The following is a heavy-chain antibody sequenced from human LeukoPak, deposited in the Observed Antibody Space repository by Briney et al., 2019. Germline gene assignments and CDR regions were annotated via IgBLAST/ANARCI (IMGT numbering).Heavy chain of an antibody. CDR3: AKIRGHQANWFDP. CDR1: GFTFSSYS. D-gene: IGHD2-2*01. CDR2: ISSSSSYI. J-gene: IGHJ5*02. V-gene: IGHV3-21*01. Sequence: GGSLRHSCAASGFTFSSYSMNWVRQAPGKGLEWVSSISSSSSYIYYADSVKGRFTISRDNAKNSLYLQMNSLRAEDTAVYYCAKIRGHQANWFDPWGQGTLVTVSS.